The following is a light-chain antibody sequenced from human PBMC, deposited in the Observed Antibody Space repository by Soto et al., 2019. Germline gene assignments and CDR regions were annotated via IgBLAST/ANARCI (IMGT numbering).Light chain of an antibody. Sequence: EIVLTQSPGTLSLSPGERATLSCWASQSVSSSYFAWYQQKPGQAPRLLIYGAFNRATGIPDRFSGSGSGTDFTLTISRLEPEDVAVYYCQQYGSSLWTFGQGTKGEIK. CDR1: QSVSSSY. CDR3: QQYGSSLWT. V-gene: IGKV3-20*01. CDR2: GAF. J-gene: IGKJ1*01.